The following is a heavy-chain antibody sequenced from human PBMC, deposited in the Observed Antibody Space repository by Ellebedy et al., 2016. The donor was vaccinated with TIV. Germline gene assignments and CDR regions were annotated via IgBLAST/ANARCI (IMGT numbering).Heavy chain of an antibody. CDR3: ATMWWGTNPFEY. CDR1: GFNVSGHS. Sequence: GESLKISCAVSGFNVSGHSMTWVRQAPGRGLEWVSLIYSAGITYYDDSVNGRFTISRDNTKSSLYLQMSGLRAEDTAVYYCATMWWGTNPFEYWGQGTLVTFSS. CDR2: IYSAGIT. D-gene: IGHD2-21*01. V-gene: IGHV3-53*01. J-gene: IGHJ4*02.